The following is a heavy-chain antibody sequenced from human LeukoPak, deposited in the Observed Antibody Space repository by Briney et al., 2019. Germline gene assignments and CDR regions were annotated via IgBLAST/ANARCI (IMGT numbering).Heavy chain of an antibody. D-gene: IGHD2-15*01. V-gene: IGHV1-18*01. CDR3: ARDRDVVVVAANSNYYYYYGMDV. CDR2: ISAYNGIT. J-gene: IGHJ6*02. CDR1: GYTFTSYG. Sequence: ASVKVSCKASGYTFTSYGISWVRQAPGQGLEWMGWISAYNGITNYAQKLQGRVTMTTDTSTSTAYMELRSLRSDDTAVYYCARDRDVVVVAANSNYYYYYGMDVWGQGTTVTVSS.